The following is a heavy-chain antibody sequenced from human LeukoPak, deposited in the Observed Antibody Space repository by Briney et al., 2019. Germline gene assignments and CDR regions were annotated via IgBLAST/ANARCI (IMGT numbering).Heavy chain of an antibody. Sequence: PGGSLRLSCAASGFTFSTYGMSWVRQAPGKGLEWVSAISGHGGSTYYADSVKGWFTISRDNSKNTLYLQMNSLRAEDTAVYYCAKRSDYGGNWNYFDYWGQGTPVTVSS. D-gene: IGHD4-23*01. CDR3: AKRSDYGGNWNYFDY. J-gene: IGHJ4*02. CDR1: GFTFSTYG. CDR2: ISGHGGST. V-gene: IGHV3-23*01.